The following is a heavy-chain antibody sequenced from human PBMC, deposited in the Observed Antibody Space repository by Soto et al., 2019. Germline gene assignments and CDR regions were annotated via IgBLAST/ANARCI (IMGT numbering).Heavy chain of an antibody. CDR1: GGSISSSNW. CDR3: ASTRGYSYGYVDY. V-gene: IGHV4-4*02. Sequence: NPSETLSLTCAVSGGSISSSNWWSWVRQPPGKGLEWIGEIYHSGSTNYNPSLKSRVTISVDKSKNQFSLKLSSVTAADTAVYYCASTRGYSYGYVDYWGQGTLVTVSS. J-gene: IGHJ4*02. D-gene: IGHD5-18*01. CDR2: IYHSGST.